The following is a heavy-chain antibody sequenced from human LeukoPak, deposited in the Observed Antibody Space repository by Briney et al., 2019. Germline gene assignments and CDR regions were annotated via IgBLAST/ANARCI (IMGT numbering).Heavy chain of an antibody. CDR3: ARTPHDSSFPFDY. D-gene: IGHD6-6*01. CDR2: INTDGSST. CDR1: GFTFSSYW. V-gene: IGHV3-74*01. J-gene: IGHJ4*02. Sequence: GGSLRLSCAASGFTFSSYWMHWARQAPGKGLVWVSRINTDGSSTSYADSVKGRFTISRDNAKNTLYLQMNSLRAEDTAVYYCARTPHDSSFPFDYWGQGTLVTVSS.